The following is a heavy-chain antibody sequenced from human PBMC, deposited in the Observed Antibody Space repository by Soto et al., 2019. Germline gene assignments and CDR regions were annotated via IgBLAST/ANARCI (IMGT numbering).Heavy chain of an antibody. V-gene: IGHV4-34*02. CDR1: GGSFSGHY. D-gene: IGHD2-21*01. Sequence: QVRLQQWGAGLLKPSETLSLTCAVFGGSFSGHYWNWIRQPPGKGLEWIGEIDHSGSTNYNPSLKSRVTISVDTSKNQFSLKLTSLTAADTAVYYCAGGYSAVGAYWGQGTLVTVSS. J-gene: IGHJ4*02. CDR2: IDHSGST. CDR3: AGGYSAVGAY.